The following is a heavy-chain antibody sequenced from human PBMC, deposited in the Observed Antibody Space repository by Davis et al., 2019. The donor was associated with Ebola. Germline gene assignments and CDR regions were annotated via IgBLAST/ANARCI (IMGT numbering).Heavy chain of an antibody. CDR1: GDSVSTNIVA. V-gene: IGHV6-1*01. J-gene: IGHJ4*02. CDR3: ARDPPYDQGYDY. CDR2: TYYRSKWFV. D-gene: IGHD3-22*01. Sequence: SQTLSLTCAISGDSVSTNIVAWNWIRQSPSRGLEWLGRTYYRSKWFVDYAVSVKSRITINPDTSKNQFSLQLTSVTPEDTAVYYCARDPPYDQGYDYWGQGTLVTVSS.